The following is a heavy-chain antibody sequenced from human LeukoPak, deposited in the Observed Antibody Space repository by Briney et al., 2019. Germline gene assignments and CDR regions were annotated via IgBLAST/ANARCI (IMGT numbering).Heavy chain of an antibody. J-gene: IGHJ4*02. CDR2: IDNDGSYI. V-gene: IGHV3-21*01. CDR3: ATKYSAGWLFDY. D-gene: IGHD5-12*01. CDR1: GFPFSNYW. Sequence: GGSLRLSCAASGFPFSNYWMHWVRQAPGKGLEWVSSIDNDGSYIYYADSVKGRFTLSRDNAENSVHLQMISLRAEDTAVYYCATKYSAGWLFDYWGQGTLVTVSS.